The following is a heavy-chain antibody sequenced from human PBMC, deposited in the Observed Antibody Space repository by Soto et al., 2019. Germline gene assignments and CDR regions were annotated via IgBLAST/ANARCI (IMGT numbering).Heavy chain of an antibody. V-gene: IGHV1-24*01. CDR3: ATLYSSGWYYFDY. CDR2: FDPEDGET. D-gene: IGHD6-19*01. Sequence: GASVKVSCKVSGYTLTELSMHWLRQSPGKGLEWMGGFDPEDGETIYAQKFQGRVTMTEDTSTDTAYMELSSLRSEDTAVYYCATLYSSGWYYFDYWGQGTLVTVSS. CDR1: GYTLTELS. J-gene: IGHJ4*02.